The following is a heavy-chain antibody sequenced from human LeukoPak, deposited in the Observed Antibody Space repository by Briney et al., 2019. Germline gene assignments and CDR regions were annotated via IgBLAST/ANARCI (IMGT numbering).Heavy chain of an antibody. V-gene: IGHV3-23*01. J-gene: IGHJ4*02. CDR1: GFTFVTYA. Sequence: GGSLRLSCAASGFTFVTYAMTWVRQAPGKGLEWVPSISGSGARIHYADSVKGRFTISRDNSKNTLSVQMNSLRAEDTAVYYCATDPPGTGDFAKYYFDSWGQGTLVTVSS. CDR2: ISGSGARI. CDR3: ATDPPGTGDFAKYYFDS. D-gene: IGHD4-17*01.